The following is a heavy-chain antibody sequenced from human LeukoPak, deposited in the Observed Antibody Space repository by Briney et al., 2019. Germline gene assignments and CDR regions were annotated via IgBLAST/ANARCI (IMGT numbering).Heavy chain of an antibody. CDR1: GFTFSSYA. J-gene: IGHJ3*02. D-gene: IGHD3-22*01. CDR2: ISGSGGST. CDR3: AKWRYYDSSGDHDAFGI. Sequence: HPGGSLRLSCAASGFTFSSYAMSWVRQAPGKGLEWVSAISGSGGSTYYADSVKGRFTISRDNSKNTLYLQMNSLRAEGTAVYYCAKWRYYDSSGDHDAFGIWGQGTMVTVSS. V-gene: IGHV3-23*01.